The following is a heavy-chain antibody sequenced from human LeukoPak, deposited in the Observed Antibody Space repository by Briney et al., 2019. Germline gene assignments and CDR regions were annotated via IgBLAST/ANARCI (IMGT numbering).Heavy chain of an antibody. CDR3: ARGRGFFDY. D-gene: IGHD3-10*01. CDR1: GGSFSGYY. V-gene: IGHV4-34*01. CDR2: INHSGST. J-gene: IGHJ4*02. Sequence: SETLSLTCAVYGGSFSGYYWNWIRQPPGKGLEWIGEINHSGSTNYNPSLKSRVTISVDTSKNQFSLKLSSVTAADTAVYYCARGRGFFDYWGQGTLVTVSS.